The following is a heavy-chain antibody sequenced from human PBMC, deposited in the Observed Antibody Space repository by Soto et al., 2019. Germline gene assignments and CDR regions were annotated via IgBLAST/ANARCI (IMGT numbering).Heavy chain of an antibody. D-gene: IGHD3-10*01. CDR3: ARGLMLWFGELSRRGGYYYCMDV. V-gene: IGHV4-34*01. CDR2: INDSGDI. CDR1: GGSFSGYQ. Sequence: QVQLQQWGAGLLKPSETLSLTCAVYGGSFSGYQWSWIRQTPGKGLEWIGGINDSGDINYNPSLKSRVTILVDSPKKQISLRLSSVTAADTAVYYCARGLMLWFGELSRRGGYYYCMDVWGKGTTVSVSS. J-gene: IGHJ6*03.